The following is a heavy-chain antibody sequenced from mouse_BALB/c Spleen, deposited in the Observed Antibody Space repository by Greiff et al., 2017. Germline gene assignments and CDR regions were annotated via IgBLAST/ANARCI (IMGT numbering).Heavy chain of an antibody. J-gene: IGHJ3*01. CDR1: GFTFSSFG. CDR2: ISSGSSTI. Sequence: EVMLVESGGGLVQPGGSRKLSCAASGFTFSSFGMHWVRQAPEKGLEWVAYISSGSSTIYYADTVKGRFTISRDNPKNTLFLQMTSLRSEDTAMYYCVIYYDYNFAYWGQGTLVTVSA. CDR3: VIYYDYNFAY. V-gene: IGHV5-17*02. D-gene: IGHD2-4*01.